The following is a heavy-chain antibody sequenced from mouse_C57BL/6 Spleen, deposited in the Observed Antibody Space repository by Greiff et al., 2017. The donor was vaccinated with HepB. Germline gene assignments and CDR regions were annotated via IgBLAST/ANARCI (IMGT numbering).Heavy chain of an antibody. Sequence: EVQLQQSVAELVRPGASVKLSCTASGFNIKNTYMHWVKQRPEQGLEWIGRIDPANGNTKYAPKFQGKATITADTSSNTAYLQLSSLTSDDTAIYYCAPHYYGSPYAMDYWGQGTSVTVSS. V-gene: IGHV14-3*01. D-gene: IGHD1-1*01. CDR2: IDPANGNT. CDR1: GFNIKNTY. J-gene: IGHJ4*01. CDR3: APHYYGSPYAMDY.